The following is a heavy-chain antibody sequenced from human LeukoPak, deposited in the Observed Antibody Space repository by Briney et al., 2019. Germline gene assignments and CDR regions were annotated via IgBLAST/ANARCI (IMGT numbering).Heavy chain of an antibody. V-gene: IGHV1-2*06. Sequence: ASVKVSCKASGYTFTGYYMHWVRQAPGQGLEWMGRINPNSGGTNYAQKFQGRVTMTRDTSISTAYMELSRLRSDDTAVYYCARVKSGYSSGWYRGYIDYWGQGTLVTVPS. CDR1: GYTFTGYY. D-gene: IGHD6-19*01. CDR3: ARVKSGYSSGWYRGYIDY. J-gene: IGHJ4*02. CDR2: INPNSGGT.